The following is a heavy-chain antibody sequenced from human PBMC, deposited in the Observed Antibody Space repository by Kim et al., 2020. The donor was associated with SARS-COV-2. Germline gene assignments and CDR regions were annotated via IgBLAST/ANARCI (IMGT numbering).Heavy chain of an antibody. CDR1: GGSISSSNW. D-gene: IGHD3-22*01. J-gene: IGHJ6*02. V-gene: IGHV4-4*02. CDR3: AREEGYYYDSSGYYYFHYYGMDV. Sequence: SETLSLTCAVSGGSISSSNWWSWVRQPPGKGLEWIGEIYHSGSTNYNPSLKSRVTISVDKSKNQFSLKLSSVTAAATAVYYCAREEGYYYDSSGYYYFHYYGMDVWGQGATVTVSS. CDR2: IYHSGST.